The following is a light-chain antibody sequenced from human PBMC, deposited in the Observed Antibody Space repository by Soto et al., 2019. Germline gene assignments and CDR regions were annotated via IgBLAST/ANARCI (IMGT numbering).Light chain of an antibody. Sequence: QSALTQPASVSGSPGQSITISCTGTSSDVGAYNYVSWFQQHPGKAPKLMIYDVSNRPSGVSNRFSGSKSGNTASLTISGLQAEDEADYYCCSYTTSSTYVFGIGTQLNVL. V-gene: IGLV2-14*01. J-gene: IGLJ1*01. CDR3: CSYTTSSTYV. CDR1: SSDVGAYNY. CDR2: DVS.